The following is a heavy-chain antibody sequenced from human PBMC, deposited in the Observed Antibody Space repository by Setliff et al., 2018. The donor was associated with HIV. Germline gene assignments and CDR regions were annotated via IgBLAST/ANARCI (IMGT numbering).Heavy chain of an antibody. CDR2: IIPIFGTA. CDR3: ARAAAGNTGPFDL. J-gene: IGHJ4*02. CDR1: GGTFSSYA. Sequence: SVKVSCKASGGTFSSYAISWVRQAPGQGLEWMGGIIPIFGTANYAQNFQGRVTISADESTSTAYMELSSLRSEDTAVYYCARAAAGNTGPFDLWGQGSPVTVSS. V-gene: IGHV1-69*13. D-gene: IGHD4-17*01.